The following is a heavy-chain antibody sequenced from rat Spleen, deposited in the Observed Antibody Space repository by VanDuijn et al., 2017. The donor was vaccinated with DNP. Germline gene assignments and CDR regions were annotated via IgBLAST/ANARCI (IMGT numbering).Heavy chain of an antibody. Sequence: EVQLQESRPGLVKPSQSLSLTCSVTGYSVTRNYWGWLRKFPGNKREWIGHISYSGSTSSNPSLKSRISNTRDTSKNQYFLQLNSVTTEDTATYYGARWGYWYFDFWCPGTMVNVSS. CDR2: ISYSGST. CDR1: GYSVTRNY. V-gene: IGHV3-1*01. J-gene: IGHJ1*01. CDR3: ARWGYWYFDF.